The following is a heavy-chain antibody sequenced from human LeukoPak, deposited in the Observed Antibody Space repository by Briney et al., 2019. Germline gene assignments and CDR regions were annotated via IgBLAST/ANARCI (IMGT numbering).Heavy chain of an antibody. V-gene: IGHV5-51*01. D-gene: IGHD2-8*01. Sequence: GASLKISCKGSGYTFSSYWIGWVRQMPGKGLEWMGIIYPDDSDTRYSPSFQGQVTLSADKSISTAYLQWSSLKASDTAMYYCARLAYCSNDVCYSNYYYSMDVWGKGTTVTVSS. CDR3: ARLAYCSNDVCYSNYYYSMDV. J-gene: IGHJ6*03. CDR2: IYPDDSDT. CDR1: GYTFSSYW.